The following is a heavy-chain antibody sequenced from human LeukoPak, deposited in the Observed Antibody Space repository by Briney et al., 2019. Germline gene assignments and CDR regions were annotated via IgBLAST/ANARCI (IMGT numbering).Heavy chain of an antibody. V-gene: IGHV4-59*01. Sequence: SETLSLTCTVSGGSISSYYWSWIRQPPGKGLEWIGYIYYSGSTNYNPSLKSRVTISVHTSKNQFSLKLSSVTAADTAVYYCARDRVLRYSYYYFDYWGQGTLVTVSS. D-gene: IGHD3-9*01. CDR3: ARDRVLRYSYYYFDY. CDR1: GGSISSYY. CDR2: IYYSGST. J-gene: IGHJ4*02.